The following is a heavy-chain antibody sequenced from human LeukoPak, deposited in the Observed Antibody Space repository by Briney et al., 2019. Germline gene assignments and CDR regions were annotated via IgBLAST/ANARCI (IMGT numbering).Heavy chain of an antibody. CDR3: TREGVNIVRGVIPKEAWGWSDP. D-gene: IGHD3-10*01. V-gene: IGHV4-34*01. CDR2: VNHSGST. J-gene: IGHJ5*02. CDR1: GGSVSVYY. Sequence: SETLSLTCALYGGSVSVYYWSWIRPPPGKGLEWVGEVNHSGSTNHNPPLQSRVNISVNTSKTKSSLKLSSMTAADTAVYYFTREGVNIVRGVIPKEAWGWSDPWGQGTLVTVSS.